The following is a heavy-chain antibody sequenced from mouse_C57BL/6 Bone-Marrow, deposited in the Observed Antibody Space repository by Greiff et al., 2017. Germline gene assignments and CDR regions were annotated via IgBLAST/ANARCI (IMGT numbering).Heavy chain of an antibody. CDR3: ARSGEYDGSFAY. Sequence: EVQLQQSGPVLVKPGASVKMSCKASGYTFTDYYMNWVKQSPGKSLEWIGAINPYNGGTSYNQKFKGQATLTAVTSSSTAYMELNSLSSEDYAVYYWARSGEYDGSFAYWGQATLFTVSA. CDR2: INPYNGGT. J-gene: IGHJ3*01. D-gene: IGHD2-3*01. V-gene: IGHV1-19*01. CDR1: GYTFTDYY.